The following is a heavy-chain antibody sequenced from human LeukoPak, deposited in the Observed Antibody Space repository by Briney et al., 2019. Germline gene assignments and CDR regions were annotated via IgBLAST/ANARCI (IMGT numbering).Heavy chain of an antibody. Sequence: PSETLSLTCTVSGGSISSYYWSWIRQPPGKGLEWIGYIYYSGSTNYNPSLKSRVTISVDTSKNQFSLKLSSVTAADTAVYYCARGILEWLSPETRMDVWGQGTTVTVSS. CDR1: GGSISSYY. CDR3: ARGILEWLSPETRMDV. V-gene: IGHV4-59*01. D-gene: IGHD3-3*01. J-gene: IGHJ6*02. CDR2: IYYSGST.